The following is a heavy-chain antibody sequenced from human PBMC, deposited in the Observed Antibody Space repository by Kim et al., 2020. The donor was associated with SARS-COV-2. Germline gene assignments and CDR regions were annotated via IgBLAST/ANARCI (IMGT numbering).Heavy chain of an antibody. Sequence: KGRFTISRENAKNSLYLQMNSRRAGDTAVYYCARAKRARMIVAFDAFDIWGQGTMVTVSS. V-gene: IGHV3-13*01. CDR3: ARAKRARMIVAFDAFDI. J-gene: IGHJ3*02. D-gene: IGHD3-22*01.